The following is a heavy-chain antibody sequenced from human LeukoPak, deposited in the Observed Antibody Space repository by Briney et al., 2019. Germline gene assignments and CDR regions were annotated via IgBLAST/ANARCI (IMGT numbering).Heavy chain of an antibody. J-gene: IGHJ4*02. D-gene: IGHD3-10*01. CDR2: IYIGGST. V-gene: IGHV4-4*07. CDR3: ARHVPSNGGSWSYRPFDY. Sequence: SETLSLTCTVSGGSISSYYWSWIRQSAGKGLEWIVRIYIGGSTNYNPSLKSRVTMSVDTSNNQFSLKLSSVTAADTAVYYCARHVPSNGGSWSYRPFDYWGQGTLVTVSS. CDR1: GGSISSYY.